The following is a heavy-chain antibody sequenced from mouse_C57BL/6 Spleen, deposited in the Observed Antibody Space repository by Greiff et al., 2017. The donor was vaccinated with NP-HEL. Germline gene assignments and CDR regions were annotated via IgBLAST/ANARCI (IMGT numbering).Heavy chain of an antibody. CDR1: GYTFTCSG. D-gene: IGHD3-3*01. J-gene: IGHJ3*01. V-gene: IGHV1-81*01. CDR3: VKGLPTFAY. Sequence: QVQLQQSGAELARPGASVKLSCKASGYTFTCSGLSWVKQRTGQGLEWIGEIYPRSGNTIYNEKFKGKATLTADKSSSTAYMELRSLTSEDSAVYFCVKGLPTFAYWGQGTLVTVSA. CDR2: IYPRSGNT.